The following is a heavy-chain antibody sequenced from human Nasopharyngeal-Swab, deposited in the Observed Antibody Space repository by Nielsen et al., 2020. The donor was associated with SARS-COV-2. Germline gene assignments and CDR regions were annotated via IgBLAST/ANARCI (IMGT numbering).Heavy chain of an antibody. CDR3: ARLGRYYDTLSGYARHFDY. J-gene: IGHJ4*02. CDR2: IDNSGTT. D-gene: IGHD3-9*01. Sequence: WIRQPPGKGLEWIGYIDNSGTTDHNPSLKSQVTISVDTSKNQFSLKVNSVTAADTAVYYCARLGRYYDTLSGYARHFDYWGQGILVTVSS. V-gene: IGHV4-30-4*01.